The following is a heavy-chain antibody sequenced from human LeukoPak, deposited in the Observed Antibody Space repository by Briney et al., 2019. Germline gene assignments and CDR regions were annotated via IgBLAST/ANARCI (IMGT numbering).Heavy chain of an antibody. CDR1: GFTFNSYW. CDR2: IRQDGSDK. CDR3: ARHSRGSPIDD. V-gene: IGHV3-7*01. J-gene: IGHJ4*02. D-gene: IGHD2-15*01. Sequence: GGSLRFSCAASGFTFNSYWMSWVRQAPEKGPEWLANIRQDGSDKQYVDSVKGRFTISRDNAKNSLYLQMNSLSAEDTAVYYCARHSRGSPIDDWGQGTLVTVSS.